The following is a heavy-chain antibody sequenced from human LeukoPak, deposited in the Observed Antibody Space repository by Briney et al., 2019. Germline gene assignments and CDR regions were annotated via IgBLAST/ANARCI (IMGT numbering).Heavy chain of an antibody. V-gene: IGHV3-23*01. Sequence: PGGSLRLSCAASGFTFSSYAMSWVRQAPGKGLEWVSAISGSGGSTYYADSVKGRFTISRDNSKNTLYLQMNSLRAEDTAVYYCAKVDRTPLLELPRGFDYWGQGTLVTVSS. CDR2: ISGSGGST. J-gene: IGHJ4*02. CDR1: GFTFSSYA. CDR3: AKVDRTPLLELPRGFDY. D-gene: IGHD1-7*01.